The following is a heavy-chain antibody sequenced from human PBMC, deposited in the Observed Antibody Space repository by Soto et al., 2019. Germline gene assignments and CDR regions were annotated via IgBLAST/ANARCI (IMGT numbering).Heavy chain of an antibody. Sequence: ASVEVSCNASGYSFTDYHIHWVRQAPGQGLEWLGRINPKSGGTSTAQKFQGWVTMTRDRSISTVYMELTRLRSDDTAVYFCARGHSTDCSNGVCSFFYNHEMDVWGQGTTVTVSS. CDR1: GYSFTDYH. J-gene: IGHJ6*02. D-gene: IGHD2-8*01. CDR3: ARGHSTDCSNGVCSFFYNHEMDV. V-gene: IGHV1-2*04. CDR2: INPKSGGT.